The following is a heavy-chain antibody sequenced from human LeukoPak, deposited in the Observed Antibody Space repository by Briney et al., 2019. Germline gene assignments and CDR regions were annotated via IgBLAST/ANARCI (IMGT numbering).Heavy chain of an antibody. CDR1: THSTNTYY. J-gene: IGHJ4*02. CDR2: IYHSGST. V-gene: IGHV4-59*01. Sequence: SETLSLTCSVSTHSTNTYYWGSTRQSPGKGREWFGHIYHSGSTDYNPSFKGRVTVSIDMSKKAFSVTLPSVTVADTAMYYCVRLRWELLAPYFDHWGQGAFVIVSS. CDR3: VRLRWELLAPYFDH. D-gene: IGHD2-15*01.